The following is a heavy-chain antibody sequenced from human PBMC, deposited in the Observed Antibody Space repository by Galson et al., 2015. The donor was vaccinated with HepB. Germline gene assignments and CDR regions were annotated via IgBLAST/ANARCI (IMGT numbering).Heavy chain of an antibody. CDR1: GFIFSNAW. D-gene: IGHD4-23*01. CDR2: IKSEIDGGTT. J-gene: IGHJ3*01. V-gene: IGHV3-15*01. CDR3: TTEVHYGGNKDAFDV. Sequence: SLRLSCAASGFIFSNAWMSWVRQAPGKGLEWVGRIKSEIDGGTTDYPAPLRGRFTISRDDSKNTLYLQISSLQSEDSAVYYCTTEVHYGGNKDAFDVWGQGTKVTVSS.